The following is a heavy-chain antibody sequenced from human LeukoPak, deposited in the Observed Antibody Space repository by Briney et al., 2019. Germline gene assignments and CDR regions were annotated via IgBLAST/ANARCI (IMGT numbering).Heavy chain of an antibody. J-gene: IGHJ4*02. D-gene: IGHD3-16*01. CDR3: ARQDYYDYVWGSPPSYFDY. V-gene: IGHV4-39*01. Sequence: SETLSLTCSVSGGSIRSSSYYWGWIRQTPGKGLEWTGSIYYTGNTYYNPSLKSRVIISVDMSKNQFSLKLSSVTAADTAVYYCARQDYYDYVWGSPPSYFDYWGQGTLVTVSS. CDR1: GGSIRSSSYY. CDR2: IYYTGNT.